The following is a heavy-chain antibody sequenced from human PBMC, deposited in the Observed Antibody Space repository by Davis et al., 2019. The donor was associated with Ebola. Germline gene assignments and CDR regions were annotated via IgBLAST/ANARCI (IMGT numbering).Heavy chain of an antibody. D-gene: IGHD3-3*01. CDR1: GFSLSNARMG. J-gene: IGHJ5*02. CDR3: AHRAGLRFLEWPPQGWFDP. CDR2: IFSNDEK. V-gene: IGHV2-26*01. Sequence: SGPTLVKPTETLTLTCTVSGFSLSNARMGVSWIRQPPGKALEWLAHIFSNDEKSYSTSLKSRLTITKDTSKNQVVLTMTNMDPVDTATYYCAHRAGLRFLEWPPQGWFDPWGQGTLVTVSS.